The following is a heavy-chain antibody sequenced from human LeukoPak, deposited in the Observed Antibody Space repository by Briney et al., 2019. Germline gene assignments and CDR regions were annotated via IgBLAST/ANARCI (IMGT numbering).Heavy chain of an antibody. CDR2: INPNSGGT. Sequence: ASVKVSCKASGYTFTDYYMHWVRQAPGQGPEWMGWINPNSGGTNYAQKFQGRVTMTRDTSITTAYMEVDKPRSDDTAVYYCARYCSFDIWGQGTMVTVSS. V-gene: IGHV1-2*02. J-gene: IGHJ3*02. D-gene: IGHD2-15*01. CDR1: GYTFTDYY. CDR3: ARYCSFDI.